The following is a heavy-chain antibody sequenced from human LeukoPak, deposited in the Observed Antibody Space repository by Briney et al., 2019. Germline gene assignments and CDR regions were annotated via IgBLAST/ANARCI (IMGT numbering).Heavy chain of an antibody. V-gene: IGHV3-23*01. Sequence: GGSLRLSCAASGLTFNSYAMSWVRQAPGKGLEWVSAISGSGGSTYYADSVKGRFTISRDNSKNTLYLQMNSLRAEDTAVYYCAKVPHYDFWSGYLDYWGQGTLVTVSS. D-gene: IGHD3-3*01. CDR2: ISGSGGST. J-gene: IGHJ4*02. CDR3: AKVPHYDFWSGYLDY. CDR1: GLTFNSYA.